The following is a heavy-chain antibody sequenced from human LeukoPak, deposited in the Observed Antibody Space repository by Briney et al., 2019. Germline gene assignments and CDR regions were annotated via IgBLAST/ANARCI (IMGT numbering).Heavy chain of an antibody. V-gene: IGHV3-23*01. Sequence: GGSLRLSCGASGFTFSNYAMSWVRQAPGKGLEWVSGINDNGSTRFYAASVKGRFTSSRDNPKNTLYLQMNGLRAEDTAVYYCARDGHGSFDYWGQGTLVTVSS. D-gene: IGHD3-10*01. CDR1: GFTFSNYA. CDR2: INDNGSTR. J-gene: IGHJ4*02. CDR3: ARDGHGSFDY.